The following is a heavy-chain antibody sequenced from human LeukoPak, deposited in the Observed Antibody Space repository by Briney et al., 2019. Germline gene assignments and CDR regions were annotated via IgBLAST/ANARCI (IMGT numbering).Heavy chain of an antibody. D-gene: IGHD5-18*01. CDR2: IHHTGKT. V-gene: IGHV4-38-2*02. CDR3: LNSGSNYEAVS. Sequence: SETLSLTCTVSGSSIRTHTHWGWIRQPPGKGLEWIGSIHHTGKTYYNPSLESRVTISVDTSKNQFSLKLSSVSAADTAFYFCLNSGSNYEAVSWGQGTLVTVSS. J-gene: IGHJ5*02. CDR1: GSSIRTHTH.